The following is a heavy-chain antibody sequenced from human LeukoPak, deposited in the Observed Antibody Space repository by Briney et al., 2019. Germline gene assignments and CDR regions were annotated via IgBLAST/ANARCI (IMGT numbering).Heavy chain of an antibody. Sequence: GASVKVSCKASGYTFTSYYMHWVRQAPGQGLEWMGIINPSGGSTSYAQKFQGRVTMTRDTSTSTVYMELRSLRSEDTAVYYCARDWGGDPGRYFDWKNHPYYFDYWGQGTLVTVSS. CDR3: ARDWGGDPGRYFDWKNHPYYFDY. D-gene: IGHD3-9*01. J-gene: IGHJ4*02. V-gene: IGHV1-46*01. CDR1: GYTFTSYY. CDR2: INPSGGST.